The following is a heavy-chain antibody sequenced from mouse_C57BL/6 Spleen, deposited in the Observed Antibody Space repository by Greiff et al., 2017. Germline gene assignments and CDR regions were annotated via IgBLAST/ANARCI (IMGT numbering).Heavy chain of an antibody. CDR1: GFTFSDYY. Sequence: EVKLMESEGGLVQPGSSMKLSCTASGFTFSDYYMAWVRQVPEKGLEWVANINYDGSSTYYLDSLKSRFIISRDNAKNILYLQMSSLKSEDTATYYCARTNSPYYYGSSVEYYFDYWGQGTTLTGSS. V-gene: IGHV5-16*01. CDR2: INYDGSST. J-gene: IGHJ2*01. D-gene: IGHD1-1*01. CDR3: ARTNSPYYYGSSVEYYFDY.